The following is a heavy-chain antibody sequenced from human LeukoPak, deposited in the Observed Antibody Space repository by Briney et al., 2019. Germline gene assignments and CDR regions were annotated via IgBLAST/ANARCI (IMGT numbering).Heavy chain of an antibody. Sequence: SVKVSYKASGGTFSSYAISWVRQAPGQGLEWMGGIIPIFGTANYAQKFQGRVTITADESTSTAYMELSSLRSEDTAVYYCAGLFPPGSAFDIWGQGTMVTVSS. CDR3: AGLFPPGSAFDI. J-gene: IGHJ3*02. CDR1: GGTFSSYA. CDR2: IIPIFGTA. V-gene: IGHV1-69*01. D-gene: IGHD3-10*02.